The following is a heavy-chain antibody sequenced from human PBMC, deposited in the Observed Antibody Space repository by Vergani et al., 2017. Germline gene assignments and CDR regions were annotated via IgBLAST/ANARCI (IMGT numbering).Heavy chain of an antibody. CDR3: ASGTLWGGPYWALLPHYFDL. CDR2: ISAYNGNT. V-gene: IGHV1-18*01. Sequence: QVQLVQSGAEVKKPGASVKVSCKASGYTFTSYGISWVRQAPGQGLEWMGWISAYNGNTNYAQKLQGRVTMTTDTSTSTAYMELRSLRSDDTAVYYCASGTLWGGPYWALLPHYFDLWGRGTLVTVSS. D-gene: IGHD2-21*01. J-gene: IGHJ2*01. CDR1: GYTFTSYG.